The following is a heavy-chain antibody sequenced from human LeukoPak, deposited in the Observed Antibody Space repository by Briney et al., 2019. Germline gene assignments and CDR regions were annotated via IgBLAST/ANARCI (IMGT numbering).Heavy chain of an antibody. V-gene: IGHV3-48*01. CDR2: ISSSSSTI. CDR3: AKDQVGRTAMVADFDY. CDR1: GFTFSSYW. Sequence: GGSLRLSCAASGFTFSSYWMSWVRQAPGKGLEWVSYISSSSSTIYYADSVKGRFTISRDNSKNTLYLQMNSLRAEDTAVYYCAKDQVGRTAMVADFDYWGQGTLVTVSS. D-gene: IGHD5-18*01. J-gene: IGHJ4*02.